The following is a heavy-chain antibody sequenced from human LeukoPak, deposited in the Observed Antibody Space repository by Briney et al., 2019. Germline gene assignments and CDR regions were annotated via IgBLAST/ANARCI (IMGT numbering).Heavy chain of an antibody. Sequence: SETLSLTCAVYGGSFSGYYWSWIRQPPGKGLEWIGEINHSGSTNYNPSLKSRVTISVDPSKNQFSLKLSSVTAADTAVYYCARGVTAVAAPRGWFDPWGQGTLVTVSS. J-gene: IGHJ5*02. CDR3: ARGVTAVAAPRGWFDP. V-gene: IGHV4-34*01. D-gene: IGHD6-19*01. CDR2: INHSGST. CDR1: GGSFSGYY.